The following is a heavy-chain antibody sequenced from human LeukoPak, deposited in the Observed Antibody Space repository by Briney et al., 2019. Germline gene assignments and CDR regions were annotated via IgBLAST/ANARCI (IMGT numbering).Heavy chain of an antibody. CDR3: ARVETLLGDYGMDV. D-gene: IGHD3-16*01. CDR2: IYSGGST. V-gene: IGHV3-53*01. Sequence: GGSLRLSCAASGFTVSSNYMSWVRQAPGKGLEWVSVIYSGGSTYYADSVKGRFTISRDNSENTLYLQMNSLRAEDTAVYYCARVETLLGDYGMDVWGQGTTVTVSS. CDR1: GFTVSSNY. J-gene: IGHJ6*02.